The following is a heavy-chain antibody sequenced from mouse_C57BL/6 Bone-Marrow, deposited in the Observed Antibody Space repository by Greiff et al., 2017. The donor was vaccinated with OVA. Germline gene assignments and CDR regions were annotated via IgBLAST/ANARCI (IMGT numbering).Heavy chain of an antibody. V-gene: IGHV5-2*01. CDR1: EYEFPSHD. CDR2: INSDGGST. CDR3: ARLDCYYWYVDV. Sequence: DVKLVESGGGLVQPGESLKLSCESNEYEFPSHDMSWVRKTPEKRLELVAAINSDGGSTYYPDTMERRFIISRDNPKKTLYLQMSRRRSEDTALYYCARLDCYYWYVDVWGTGTTVTVSS. J-gene: IGHJ1*03.